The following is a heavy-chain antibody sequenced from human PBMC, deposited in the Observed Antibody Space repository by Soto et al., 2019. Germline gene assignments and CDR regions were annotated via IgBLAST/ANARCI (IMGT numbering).Heavy chain of an antibody. V-gene: IGHV2-5*02. CDR1: GFSLSTSGVG. CDR3: AHSATYYCHRRGAFDI. CDR2: IYWDDDK. J-gene: IGHJ3*02. D-gene: IGHD3-22*01. Sequence: QITLKESGPPLVKPTQPLTLTCTFSGFSLSTSGVGVGWIRQPPGKALEWLALIYWDDDKRYSPSLKSRLTSTKDTSKSQGVRTMSNVDPVDTATYYCAHSATYYCHRRGAFDIWGQGTMVAVTT.